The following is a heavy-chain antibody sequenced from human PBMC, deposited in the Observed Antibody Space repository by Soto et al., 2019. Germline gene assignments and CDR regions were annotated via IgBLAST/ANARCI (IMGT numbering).Heavy chain of an antibody. CDR1: GYTFTSQN. V-gene: IGHV1-46*03. CDR2: INPSIGTT. J-gene: IGHJ4*02. Sequence: ASVKVSCKASGYTFTSQNMHWVRQAPGQGLEWKGVINPSIGTTTYAQKFQGRVTMTSDTSTSSVYMEVSSLRSEDTAVYYCISTLGARFDYWGQGTLVTVSS. D-gene: IGHD1-26*01. CDR3: ISTLGARFDY.